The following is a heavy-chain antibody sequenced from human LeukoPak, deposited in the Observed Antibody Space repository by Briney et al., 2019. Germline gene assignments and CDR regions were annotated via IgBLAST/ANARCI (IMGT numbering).Heavy chain of an antibody. V-gene: IGHV1-18*01. J-gene: IGHJ4*02. CDR1: GYTFLSYA. Sequence: ASVKVSCKASGYTFLSYAISWVRQAPGQGLEWMGWISAYNGHTEYVQKFQDRVTMTTDTSTTTAYMELSSLRSDDTAVYCCARWGYCGGGSCRLDYWGQGTQVTVSS. CDR3: ARWGYCGGGSCRLDY. CDR2: ISAYNGHT. D-gene: IGHD2-15*01.